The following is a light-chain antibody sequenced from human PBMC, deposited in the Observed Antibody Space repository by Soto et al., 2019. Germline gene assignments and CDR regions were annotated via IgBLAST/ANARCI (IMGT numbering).Light chain of an antibody. Sequence: QSALTQPASVSGSPGQSITISSTGTSSDVGGYNYVSWYQQHPGKAPKLMIYDVSNRPSGVSNRFSGSKSGNTASLTISGLQAEDEADYYCSSYTRSSTRVFGTGTTVTVL. V-gene: IGLV2-14*01. CDR3: SSYTRSSTRV. CDR2: DVS. CDR1: SSDVGGYNY. J-gene: IGLJ1*01.